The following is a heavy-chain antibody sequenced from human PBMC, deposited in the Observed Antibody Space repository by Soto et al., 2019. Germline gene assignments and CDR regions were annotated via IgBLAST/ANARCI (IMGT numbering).Heavy chain of an antibody. CDR3: AREDPLLWFGELFYYYGMDV. Sequence: PGGSLRLSCAASGFTFSSYSMNWVRQAPGKGLEWVSSISSSSSYIYYADSVKGRFTISRDNAKNSLYLQMNSLRAEDTAVYYCAREDPLLWFGELFYYYGMDVWGQGTTVTVSS. V-gene: IGHV3-21*01. J-gene: IGHJ6*02. CDR2: ISSSSSYI. CDR1: GFTFSSYS. D-gene: IGHD3-10*01.